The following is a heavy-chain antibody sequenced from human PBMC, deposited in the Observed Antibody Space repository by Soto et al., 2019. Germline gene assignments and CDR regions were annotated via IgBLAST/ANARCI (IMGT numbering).Heavy chain of an antibody. CDR2: IWYDGSNK. Sequence: GGSLRLSCAASGFTFSSYGMHWVRQAPGKGLEWVAVIWYDGSNKYYADSVKGRFTISRDNSKNTLYLQMNSLRAEDTAVYYCARGVTKDDYGDYGEFDYWGQGTLVTVSS. J-gene: IGHJ4*02. CDR1: GFTFSSYG. D-gene: IGHD4-17*01. V-gene: IGHV3-33*01. CDR3: ARGVTKDDYGDYGEFDY.